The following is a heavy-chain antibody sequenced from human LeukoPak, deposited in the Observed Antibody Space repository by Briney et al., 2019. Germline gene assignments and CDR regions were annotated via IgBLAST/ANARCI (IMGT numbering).Heavy chain of an antibody. V-gene: IGHV4-39*01. Sequence: SETLSLTCTVSGGSVSSGSYYWGWIRQPPGKGLEWIGNIYYSGSTYYNPSLKSRVTISVDTSKNQFSLKLSSVTAADTAVYYCARKTYYYDSSGPNWFDPWGQGTLVTVSS. D-gene: IGHD3-22*01. CDR3: ARKTYYYDSSGPNWFDP. CDR1: GGSVSSGSYY. J-gene: IGHJ5*02. CDR2: IYYSGST.